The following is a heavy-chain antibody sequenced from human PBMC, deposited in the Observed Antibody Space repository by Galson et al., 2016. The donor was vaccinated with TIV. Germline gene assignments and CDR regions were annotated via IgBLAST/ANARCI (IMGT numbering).Heavy chain of an antibody. V-gene: IGHV4-39*07. CDR2: VYYTGTT. Sequence: TLSLTCTVSGASLNDNKYFWAWIRQTPAKGLEWIGSVYYTGTTYFTPSLESLVSISIDKSINRFSLKLSSVTAADTATYYCARWNEGLDYWGRGTLVTVSS. CDR3: ARWNEGLDY. D-gene: IGHD1-1*01. CDR1: GASLNDNKYF. J-gene: IGHJ4*02.